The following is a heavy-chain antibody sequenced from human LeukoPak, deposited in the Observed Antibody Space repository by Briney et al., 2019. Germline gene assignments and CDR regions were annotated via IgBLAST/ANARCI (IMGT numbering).Heavy chain of an antibody. Sequence: SGTLSLTCAVSGGSISSSNWWSWVRQPPGKGLEWIGEIYHTGSINYNPSVKSRITISVDKSKNQFSLKLSSVTAADTAMYYCARLQAPIAAAGWKNWFDPWGQGTLVTVSS. CDR3: ARLQAPIAAAGWKNWFDP. V-gene: IGHV4-4*02. CDR2: IYHTGSI. CDR1: GGSISSSNW. J-gene: IGHJ5*02. D-gene: IGHD6-13*01.